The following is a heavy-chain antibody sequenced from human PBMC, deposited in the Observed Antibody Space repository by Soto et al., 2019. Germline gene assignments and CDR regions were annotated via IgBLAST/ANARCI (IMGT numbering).Heavy chain of an antibody. D-gene: IGHD1-26*01. CDR1: GGSINNYY. V-gene: IGHV4-59*01. J-gene: IGHJ4*02. Sequence: QVQLQESGPGLVKPSETLSLTCTVSGGSINNYYWSWIRQPPGKGLEWIGYIYYSGSTNYNPSLRSRVTISVDTSKNHCSLTLSAVAAADTAVYYCASRYGGNFDYWGQGTLVTVSS. CDR2: IYYSGST. CDR3: ASRYGGNFDY.